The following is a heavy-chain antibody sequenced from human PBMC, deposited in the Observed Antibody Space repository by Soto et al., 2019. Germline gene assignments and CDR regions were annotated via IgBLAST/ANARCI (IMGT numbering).Heavy chain of an antibody. D-gene: IGHD4-17*01. V-gene: IGHV4-59*08. J-gene: IGHJ5*02. CDR2: IYYSGST. CDR3: ARFPDYGAYVAP. CDR1: GGSLSNYY. Sequence: QVQLQESGPGLVKPSENLSLTCILSGGSLSNYYWSWVRQTPGKGLEWIGYIYYSGSTTYKHNPSLESRVTISGDTSKNQFSLRLRSVTAADTAIYYCARFPDYGAYVAPWGQGTLVTVSS.